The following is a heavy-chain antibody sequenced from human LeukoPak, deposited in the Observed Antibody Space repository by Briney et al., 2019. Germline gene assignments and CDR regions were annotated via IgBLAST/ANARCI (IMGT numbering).Heavy chain of an antibody. V-gene: IGHV1-18*01. CDR1: GYTFTSYG. D-gene: IGHD6-19*01. CDR2: ISAYNGNT. J-gene: IGHJ4*02. CDR3: ARGSRWLPRQPFDY. Sequence: GASVKVSCKASGYTFTSYGISWVRQAPGKGLEGMGWISAYNGNTNYAQKLQGRVTMTTDTSTSTAYMELRSLRSDDTAVYYCARGSRWLPRQPFDYWGQGTLVTVSS.